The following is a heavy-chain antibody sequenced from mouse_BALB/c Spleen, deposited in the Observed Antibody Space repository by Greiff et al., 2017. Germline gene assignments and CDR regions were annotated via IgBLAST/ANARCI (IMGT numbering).Heavy chain of an antibody. J-gene: IGHJ4*01. D-gene: IGHD2-14*01. V-gene: IGHV1-84*02. CDR3: ARGRVRSYAMDY. CDR2: IYPGSGNT. CDR1: GYTFTDYY. Sequence: VQLQQSGPELVKPGASVKISCKASGYTFTDYYINWVKQKPGQGREWIGLIYPGSGNTKYNEKFKGKATLTVDTSSSTAYMQLSSLTSEDTAVYFCARGRVRSYAMDYWGQGTSVTVSS.